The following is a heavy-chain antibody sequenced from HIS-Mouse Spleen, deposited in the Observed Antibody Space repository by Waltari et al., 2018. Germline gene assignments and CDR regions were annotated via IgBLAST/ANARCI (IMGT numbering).Heavy chain of an antibody. D-gene: IGHD5-18*01. CDR3: ARAANGYSYGLDWFDP. V-gene: IGHV4-39*07. CDR2: IYYSGST. Sequence: QLQLQESGPGLVKPSETLSLTCTVSGGSISSSSYYWGWIRPRPGKGLEWIGSIYYSGSTYYNPSLKSRVTMSVDTSKNQFSLKLSSVTAADTAVYYCARAANGYSYGLDWFDPWGQGTLVTVSS. CDR1: GGSISSSSYY. J-gene: IGHJ5*02.